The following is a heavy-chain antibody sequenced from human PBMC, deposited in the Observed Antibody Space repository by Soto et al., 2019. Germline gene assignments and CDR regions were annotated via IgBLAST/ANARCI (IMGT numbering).Heavy chain of an antibody. CDR2: ISGSGGST. V-gene: IGHV3-23*01. D-gene: IGHD6-6*01. CDR3: AKEFEYSSSSPYSYYYYYGMDV. Sequence: EVQLLESGGGLVQPGGSLRLSCAASGFTFSSYAMSWVRQAPGKGLEWVSAISGSGGSTYYADSVKGRFTISRDNSKNTRYLQMNSLRAEDTAVYYCAKEFEYSSSSPYSYYYYYGMDVWGQGTTVTVSS. J-gene: IGHJ6*02. CDR1: GFTFSSYA.